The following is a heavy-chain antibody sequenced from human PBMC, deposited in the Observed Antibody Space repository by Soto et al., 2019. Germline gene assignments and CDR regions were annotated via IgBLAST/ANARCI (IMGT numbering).Heavy chain of an antibody. CDR1: GYTFTSYG. D-gene: IGHD3-22*01. Sequence: ASVKVSCNSSGYTFTSYGIICVLRAPGQGLDWMGWISAYNGNTNYAQKLQGRVTMTTDTSTSTAYMELRSLRSDDTAVYYCARDHRVYYYDSSGYYPLGYWGQGTLVTVSS. CDR2: ISAYNGNT. V-gene: IGHV1-18*04. CDR3: ARDHRVYYYDSSGYYPLGY. J-gene: IGHJ4*02.